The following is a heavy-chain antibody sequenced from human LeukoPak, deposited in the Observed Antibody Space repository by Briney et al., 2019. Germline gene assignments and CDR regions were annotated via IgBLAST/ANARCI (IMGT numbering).Heavy chain of an antibody. J-gene: IGHJ4*02. CDR3: AREDYDFWSGYYTGGYFDY. D-gene: IGHD3-3*01. V-gene: IGHV4-38-2*02. CDR2: IYHSGST. Sequence: SETLSLTRTVSGYSISSGYYWGWIRQPPGKGLEWIGSIYHSGSTYYNPSLKSRVTISVDTSKNQFSLKLSSVTAADTAVYYCAREDYDFWSGYYTGGYFDYWGQGTLVTVSS. CDR1: GYSISSGYY.